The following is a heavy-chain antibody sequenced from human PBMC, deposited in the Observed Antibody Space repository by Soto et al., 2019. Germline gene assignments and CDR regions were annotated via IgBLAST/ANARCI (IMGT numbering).Heavy chain of an antibody. CDR2: IYYSGRT. J-gene: IGHJ4*02. V-gene: IGHV4-59*08. CDR3: ARGSSSWDY. D-gene: IGHD6-13*01. Sequence: QVQLQESGPGLVKPSETLSLTCTVSGGSISIYYWSWVRQPPGKGLEWIGYIYYSGRTNYNPPLTSSVTISVDTSNHQCSPTLNSVTAADTALYYCARGSSSWDYWGQGALVNVSS. CDR1: GGSISIYY.